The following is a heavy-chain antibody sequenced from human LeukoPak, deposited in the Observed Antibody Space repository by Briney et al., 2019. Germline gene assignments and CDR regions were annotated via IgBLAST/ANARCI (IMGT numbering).Heavy chain of an antibody. D-gene: IGHD2-2*01. V-gene: IGHV3-53*01. Sequence: GGPLRLSCAASGFTVSSNYMSWVRQAPGKGLEWVSVIYSGGSTYCADSVKGRFTISRDNSKSTLYLQMNSLRAEDTAVYYCARGAIPSLEYYFDYWGQGTLVTVSS. CDR3: ARGAIPSLEYYFDY. CDR1: GFTVSSNY. J-gene: IGHJ4*02. CDR2: IYSGGST.